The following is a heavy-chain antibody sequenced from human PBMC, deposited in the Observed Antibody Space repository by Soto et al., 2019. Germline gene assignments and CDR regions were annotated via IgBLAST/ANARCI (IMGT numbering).Heavy chain of an antibody. CDR3: ARDYGDYLRDYYYYGMDV. V-gene: IGHV1-8*02. J-gene: IGHJ6*02. D-gene: IGHD4-17*01. CDR2: MNPNSGIT. Sequence: ASVKVSCKASGYTFTSYGISWVRQAPGQGLEWMGGMNPNSGITGYAQKFQGRVTMTRNTSISTAYMELSSLRSEDTAVYYCARDYGDYLRDYYYYGMDVWGQGTTVTVSS. CDR1: GYTFTSYG.